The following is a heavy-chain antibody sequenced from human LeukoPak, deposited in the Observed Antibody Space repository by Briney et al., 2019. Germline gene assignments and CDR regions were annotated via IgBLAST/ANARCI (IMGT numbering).Heavy chain of an antibody. V-gene: IGHV4-39*01. D-gene: IGHD1-1*01. Sequence: SETLSLTCTVSGGSISSSSYYGGWIRQPPGKGLEWIGSIYYSGSTYYNPSLKSRVTISVDTSKNQFSQKLSSVTAADTAVYYCASPLGTSLDYWGQGTLVTVSS. J-gene: IGHJ4*02. CDR3: ASPLGTSLDY. CDR1: GGSISSSSYY. CDR2: IYYSGST.